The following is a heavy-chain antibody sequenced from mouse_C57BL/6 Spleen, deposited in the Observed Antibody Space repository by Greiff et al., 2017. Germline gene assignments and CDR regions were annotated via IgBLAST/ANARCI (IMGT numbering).Heavy chain of an antibody. CDR3: ARWGRDGRFAY. V-gene: IGHV1-80*01. D-gene: IGHD3-3*01. Sequence: QVQLQQSGAELVKPGASVKISCKASGYAFSSYWMNWVKQRPGKGLEWIGQIYPGDGDTNYNGKFKGKATLTADKSSSTAYMQLSSLTSEDAAVYFCARWGRDGRFAYWGQGTLVTVSA. CDR2: IYPGDGDT. J-gene: IGHJ3*01. CDR1: GYAFSSYW.